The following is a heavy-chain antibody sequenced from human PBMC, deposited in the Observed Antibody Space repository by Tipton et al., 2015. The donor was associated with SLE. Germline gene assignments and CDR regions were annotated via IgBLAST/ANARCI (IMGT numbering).Heavy chain of an antibody. D-gene: IGHD6-13*01. CDR1: GGSISSYY. V-gene: IGHV4-59*12. CDR3: AREAAAAGQFDY. J-gene: IGHJ4*02. Sequence: LRLSCTVSGGSISSYYWSWIRQPPGKGLEWIGYIYYSGSTNYNPSLKSRVTISVDTSKNQFSLKLSSVTAADTAVYYCAREAAAAGQFDYWGQGTLVTVSS. CDR2: IYYSGST.